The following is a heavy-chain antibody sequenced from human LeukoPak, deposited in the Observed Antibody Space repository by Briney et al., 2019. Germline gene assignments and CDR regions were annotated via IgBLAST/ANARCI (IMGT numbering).Heavy chain of an antibody. V-gene: IGHV1-46*01. CDR1: GYTFPNYY. CDR3: AREGPYSDSSRSRFDY. CDR2: INPSGGST. J-gene: IGHJ4*02. Sequence: ASVKASFTSSGYTFPNYYIHWVRQAPGQGLEWTGIINPSGGSTSYAQKFQGRVTMTRDTSTSTVYMELSSLRSEDTAVYYCAREGPYSDSSRSRFDYWGQGTLVTVSS. D-gene: IGHD6-6*01.